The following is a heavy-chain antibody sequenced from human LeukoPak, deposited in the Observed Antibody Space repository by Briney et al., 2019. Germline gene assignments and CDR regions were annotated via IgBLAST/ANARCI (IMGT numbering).Heavy chain of an antibody. Sequence: GGSLRLSCAASGFTFSDYYMSWIRQAPGKGLEWVSYISSSGSTIYYADSVKGRFTISRDNAKNSLYLQMNSLRAEDTAVYYCARDAGPFYAEYFQHWGQGTLVTVSS. CDR2: ISSSGSTI. CDR1: GFTFSDYY. CDR3: ARDAGPFYAEYFQH. V-gene: IGHV3-11*01. D-gene: IGHD2/OR15-2a*01. J-gene: IGHJ1*01.